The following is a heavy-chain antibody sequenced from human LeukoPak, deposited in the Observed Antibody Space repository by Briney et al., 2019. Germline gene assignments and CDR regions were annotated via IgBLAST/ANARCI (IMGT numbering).Heavy chain of an antibody. D-gene: IGHD3-10*01. CDR2: INHSGST. V-gene: IGHV4-34*01. J-gene: IGHJ4*02. CDR3: AKGYYGSGSSFFDY. CDR1: GGSLSGYF. Sequence: SETLSLTCAVYGGSLSGYFWSWIRQPPGKGLEWIGEINHSGSTSNNPSLESRVTISVDTSKNQFSLKLNSVTAADTAVYYCAKGYYGSGSSFFDYWGQGTLVTVSS.